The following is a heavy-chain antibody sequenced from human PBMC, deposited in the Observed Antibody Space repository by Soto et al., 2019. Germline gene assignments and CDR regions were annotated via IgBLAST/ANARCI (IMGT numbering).Heavy chain of an antibody. D-gene: IGHD4-4*01. CDR3: DRHISKFADYYYGMDV. CDR2: IYPGESDT. V-gene: IGHV5-51*01. CDR1: GYTFTDYW. J-gene: IGHJ6*02. Sequence: PGGSLEISCKGSGYTFTDYWIGWERQLPGKGLEWIWIIYPGESDTIYSLSFHGNVTITVHKSTSTAYLQWNSLKASDTAMYYCDRHISKFADYYYGMDVWGQVTPGTFSS.